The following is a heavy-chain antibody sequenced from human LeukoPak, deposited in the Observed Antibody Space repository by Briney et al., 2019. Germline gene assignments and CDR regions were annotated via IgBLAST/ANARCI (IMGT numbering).Heavy chain of an antibody. J-gene: IGHJ6*02. D-gene: IGHD6-13*01. V-gene: IGHV3-21*01. CDR2: ISSSSSYI. CDR3: ARDQGSSWPAPYYYYGTDV. CDR1: GFTFSSYS. Sequence: GGSLRLSCAASGFTFSSYSMNWVRQAPGKGLEWVSSISSSSSYIYYADSVKGRFTISRDNAKNSLYLQMNSLRAEDTAVYYCARDQGSSWPAPYYYYGTDVWGQGTTVTVSS.